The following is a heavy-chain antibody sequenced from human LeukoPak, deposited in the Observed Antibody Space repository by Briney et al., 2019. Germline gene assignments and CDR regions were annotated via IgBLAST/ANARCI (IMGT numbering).Heavy chain of an antibody. CDR2: ISGSGGST. CDR3: AKVGNYSAGWYYFDY. Sequence: GGSLRLSCAASGFTFSSYAMSWVRQAPGKGLEWVSAISGSGGSTYYADSVKGRFTISRDNSKNTLYLQMKSLRVEDTAVYYCAKVGNYSAGWYYFDYWGQGALVTVSS. D-gene: IGHD6-19*01. CDR1: GFTFSSYA. V-gene: IGHV3-23*01. J-gene: IGHJ4*02.